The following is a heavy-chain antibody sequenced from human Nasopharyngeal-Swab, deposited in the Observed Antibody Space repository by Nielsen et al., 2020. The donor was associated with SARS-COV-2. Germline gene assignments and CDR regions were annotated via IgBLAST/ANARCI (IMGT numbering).Heavy chain of an antibody. V-gene: IGHV4-39*07. D-gene: IGHD3-22*01. J-gene: IGHJ2*01. CDR1: GGSLSGYY. CDR2: IYYSGST. Sequence: SETLSLTCAVYGGSLSGYYWGWIRQPPGKGLEWIGSIYYSGSTYYNPSLKSRVTISVDTSKNQFSLKLSSVTAADTAVYYCAKTPIITMIVVVIEHWYFDLWGRGTLVTVSS. CDR3: AKTPIITMIVVVIEHWYFDL.